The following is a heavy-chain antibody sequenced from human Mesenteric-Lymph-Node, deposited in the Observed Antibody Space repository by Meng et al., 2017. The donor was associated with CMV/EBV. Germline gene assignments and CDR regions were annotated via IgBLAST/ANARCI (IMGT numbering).Heavy chain of an antibody. Sequence: GGSLRLSCAASGITFSSYWMHWVRQAPGKGLVWVSSISGDGSFKPCADSVKGRFTISRDNSNNTLYLQMSSLTADDTAAYYCARDRLIAGATYFYYWGQGTLVTVSS. CDR2: ISGDGSFK. CDR3: ARDRLIAGATYFYY. V-gene: IGHV3-74*01. D-gene: IGHD1-26*01. J-gene: IGHJ4*02. CDR1: GITFSSYW.